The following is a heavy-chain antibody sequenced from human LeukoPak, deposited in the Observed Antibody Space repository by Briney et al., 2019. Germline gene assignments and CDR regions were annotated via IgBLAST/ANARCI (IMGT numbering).Heavy chain of an antibody. V-gene: IGHV1-2*02. Sequence: ASVKVSCKASGYTFTDYYIHWVRQAPGQGLEWMGWINPNSFGTNYAQKFQDRVTMTRDTSISTAYMELSRLRSDDTAIHYCARDSATLPGSYFDYWGQGTLVTVSS. J-gene: IGHJ4*02. CDR2: INPNSFGT. D-gene: IGHD2-15*01. CDR3: ARDSATLPGSYFDY. CDR1: GYTFTDYY.